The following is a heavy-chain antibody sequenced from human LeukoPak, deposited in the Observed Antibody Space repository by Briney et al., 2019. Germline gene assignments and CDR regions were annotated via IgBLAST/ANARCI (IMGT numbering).Heavy chain of an antibody. CDR3: ARDPGWYYFDY. D-gene: IGHD6-19*01. J-gene: IGHJ4*02. V-gene: IGHV3-33*01. CDR1: GFTFSSYG. CDR2: IWYDGSNK. Sequence: GGSLRLSCAASGFTFSSYGMHWVRQAPGKGLEWVAVIWYDGSNKYYADSVKGRFTISRDNSKNTLYLQMNSLRAEDTAVYYCARDPGWYYFDYWGQGTLVTVSS.